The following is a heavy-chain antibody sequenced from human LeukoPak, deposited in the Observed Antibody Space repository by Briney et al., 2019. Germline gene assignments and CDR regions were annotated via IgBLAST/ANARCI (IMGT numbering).Heavy chain of an antibody. J-gene: IGHJ3*02. CDR1: GYTFTSYG. D-gene: IGHD1-7*01. Sequence: GASVKVSCKASGYTFTSYGISWVRQAPGQGLEWMGWISAYNGNTNYAQKLQGRVTMTTDTSTSTAYMELRSLRSDDTAVYYCARDSFVWNYDAFDIWGQGTMVTVSS. CDR3: ARDSFVWNYDAFDI. V-gene: IGHV1-18*01. CDR2: ISAYNGNT.